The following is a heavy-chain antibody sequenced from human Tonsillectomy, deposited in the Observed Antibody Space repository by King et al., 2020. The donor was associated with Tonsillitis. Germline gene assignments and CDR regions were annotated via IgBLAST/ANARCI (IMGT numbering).Heavy chain of an antibody. CDR3: ARGAVVPAAHSDYAFDI. CDR1: GFTFSRYR. V-gene: IGHV3-21*01. Sequence: VQLVESGGGLVKPGGSLRLSCAASGFTFSRYRMNWVRQAPGKGLEGVSSISATSSYISYTDSVKGRFTISRDNARNSLYLRMNSLRAEDTAVYFCARGAVVPAAHSDYAFDIRGQGTMVTVSS. D-gene: IGHD2-2*01. CDR2: ISATSSYI. J-gene: IGHJ3*02.